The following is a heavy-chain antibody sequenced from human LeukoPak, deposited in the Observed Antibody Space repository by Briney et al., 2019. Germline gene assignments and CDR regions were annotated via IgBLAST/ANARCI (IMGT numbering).Heavy chain of an antibody. V-gene: IGHV3-33*01. Sequence: GGSLRLSCAASGFTFSSYGMHWVRQAPGKGLEWVAVIWYDGSNKYYADSVKGRFTISRDNAKNSLYLQMNSLRAEDTAVYYCARDPWGYYDSSGYYPWGQGTLVTVSS. J-gene: IGHJ5*02. D-gene: IGHD3-22*01. CDR3: ARDPWGYYDSSGYYP. CDR1: GFTFSSYG. CDR2: IWYDGSNK.